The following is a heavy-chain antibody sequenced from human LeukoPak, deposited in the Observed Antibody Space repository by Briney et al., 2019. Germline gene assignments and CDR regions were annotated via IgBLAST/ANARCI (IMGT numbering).Heavy chain of an antibody. CDR3: AKDDDYYGSGSYYNGLF. CDR2: IRYDGSNK. V-gene: IGHV3-30*02. D-gene: IGHD3-10*01. J-gene: IGHJ4*02. CDR1: GFTFSSYG. Sequence: PGGSLRLFCAASGFTFSSYGMHWVRQAPGRGLEGVAFIRYDGSNKYYADSVKGRFTISRDNSKNTLYLQMNSLRAEDTAVYYCAKDDDYYGSGSYYNGLFWGQGTLVTVSS.